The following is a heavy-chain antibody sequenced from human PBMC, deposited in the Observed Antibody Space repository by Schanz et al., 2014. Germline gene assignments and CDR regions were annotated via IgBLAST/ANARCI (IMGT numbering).Heavy chain of an antibody. J-gene: IGHJ3*02. V-gene: IGHV3-66*01. CDR1: GFTVDSNY. D-gene: IGHD6-19*01. CDR2: VYMSAAST. CDR3: AKCIGWYGRCAFDI. Sequence: VQLVESGGDLVQPGGSLRLSCAASGFTVDSNYMSWVRQAPGKGLEWVSTVYMSAASTRYADSVKGRFTISRDNSKNTLYLQMNSLIAEDTAVYYCAKCIGWYGRCAFDIWGQGTMVTVSS.